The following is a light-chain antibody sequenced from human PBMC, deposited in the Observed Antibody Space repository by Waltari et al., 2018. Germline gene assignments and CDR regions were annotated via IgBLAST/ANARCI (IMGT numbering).Light chain of an antibody. J-gene: IGLJ2*01. CDR3: SSYPSSSTGI. V-gene: IGLV2-14*03. Sequence: QSALTQPASVSGSPGQSITISCTGTSSDIGGYNFVSWYQQPPGKVPKLIFYDVYNRPSGVSFRFSGSKSGNTASLTSAGLQAEDEADYYCSSYPSSSTGIFGGGTKLTVL. CDR1: SSDIGGYNF. CDR2: DVY.